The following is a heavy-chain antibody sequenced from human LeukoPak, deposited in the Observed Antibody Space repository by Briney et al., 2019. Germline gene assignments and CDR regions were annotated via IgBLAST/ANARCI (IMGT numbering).Heavy chain of an antibody. CDR2: ISYDGSNK. J-gene: IGHJ3*02. CDR3: ARGWVTTPLAFHI. CDR1: GFTFSSYA. D-gene: IGHD4-17*01. V-gene: IGHV3-30-3*01. Sequence: PGRSLRLSCAASGFTFSSYAMHWVRQAPGKGLEWVAVISYDGSNKYYADSVKGRFTISRDNAKKSLYLQMNSLRAEDTAVYYCARGWVTTPLAFHIWGQGTMVTVSS.